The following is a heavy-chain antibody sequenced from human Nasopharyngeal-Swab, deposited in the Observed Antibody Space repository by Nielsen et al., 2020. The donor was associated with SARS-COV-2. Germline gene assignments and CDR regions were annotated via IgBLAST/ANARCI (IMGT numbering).Heavy chain of an antibody. CDR2: ISSSSSTI. Sequence: VRQAPGKGLEWVSYISSSSSTIYYADSVKGRFTISRDNAKNSLYLQMNSLRAEDTAVYYCARLSGEYYYYYGMDVWGQGTTVTRLL. J-gene: IGHJ6*02. V-gene: IGHV3-48*04. CDR3: ARLSGEYYYYYGMDV. D-gene: IGHD3-16*02.